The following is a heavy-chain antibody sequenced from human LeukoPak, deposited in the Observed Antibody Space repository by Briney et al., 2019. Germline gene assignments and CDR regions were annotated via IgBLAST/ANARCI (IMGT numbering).Heavy chain of an antibody. J-gene: IGHJ6*03. CDR3: AREGGGYYDSSGYFKNYYYYYYMDV. CDR1: GGSISSYY. D-gene: IGHD3-22*01. CDR2: IYTSGST. Sequence: SETLSLTCTVSGGSISSYYWSWIRQPAGKGLEWIGRIYTSGSTNYNPSLKSRVTMSVDTSKNQFSLKLSSVTAADTAVYYCAREGGGYYDSSGYFKNYYYYYYMDVWGKGTTVTVSS. V-gene: IGHV4-4*07.